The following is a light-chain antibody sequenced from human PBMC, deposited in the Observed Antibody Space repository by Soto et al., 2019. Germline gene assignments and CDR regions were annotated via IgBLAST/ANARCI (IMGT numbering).Light chain of an antibody. CDR3: QQSYSTPGT. J-gene: IGKJ1*01. CDR2: AAS. CDR1: QSISSY. Sequence: DIQMTQSPSSLSASVGDRVTITCRASQSISSYLNWYQQKPGKAPKLLIYAASSLQSGVPSRFSVSGSGTDFTLTISSLQPEDFATHYCQQSYSTPGTFGQGTKVDIK. V-gene: IGKV1-39*01.